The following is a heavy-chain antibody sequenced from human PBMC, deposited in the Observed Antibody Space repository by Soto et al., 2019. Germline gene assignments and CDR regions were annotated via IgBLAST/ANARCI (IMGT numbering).Heavy chain of an antibody. D-gene: IGHD6-13*01. CDR2: IIPIFGTA. CDR1: GGTFSSYA. J-gene: IGHJ3*02. Sequence: QVQLVQSGAEVKKPGSSMKVSCKASGGTFSSYAISWVRQAPGQGLEWMGGIIPIFGTANYAQKFQGRVTITADESTSTAYMELSSLRSEDTAVYYCARVGHYSSSWYDAFDIWGQGTMVTVSS. V-gene: IGHV1-69*01. CDR3: ARVGHYSSSWYDAFDI.